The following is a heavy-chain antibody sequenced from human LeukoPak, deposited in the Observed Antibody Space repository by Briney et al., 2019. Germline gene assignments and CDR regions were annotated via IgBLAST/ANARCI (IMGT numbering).Heavy chain of an antibody. CDR1: GFTFSSYR. J-gene: IGHJ4*02. CDR2: ISSSSSYI. D-gene: IGHD6-19*01. Sequence: GGSLRLSCAASGFTFSSYRMNWVHQAPGKGLEWVSSISSSSSYIYYADSVKGRFTISRDNAKNSLYLQMNSLRAEDTAVYYCARDLSGWYGTYYFDYWGQGTLVTVSS. CDR3: ARDLSGWYGTYYFDY. V-gene: IGHV3-21*01.